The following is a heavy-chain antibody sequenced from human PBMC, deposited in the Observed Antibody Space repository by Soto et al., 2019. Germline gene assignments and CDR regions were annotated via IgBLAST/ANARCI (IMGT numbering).Heavy chain of an antibody. CDR3: ARHILHYASLRYYYYGMDV. CDR1: GYSFTSYW. CDR2: IYPGDSDT. J-gene: IGHJ6*02. D-gene: IGHD2-15*01. Sequence: GESLKISCKGSGYSFTSYWIGWVRQMPGKGLEWMGIIYPGDSDTRYSPSFQGQVTISADKSISTAYLQWSSLKASDTAMYYCARHILHYASLRYYYYGMDVWGQGTTVTVSS. V-gene: IGHV5-51*01.